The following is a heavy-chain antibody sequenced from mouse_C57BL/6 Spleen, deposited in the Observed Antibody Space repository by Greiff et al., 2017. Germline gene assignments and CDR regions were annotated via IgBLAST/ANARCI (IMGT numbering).Heavy chain of an antibody. CDR3: TRAKGSCDY. CDR2: IDPENGDT. D-gene: IGHD3-1*01. V-gene: IGHV14-4*01. Sequence: EVKLLESGAELVRPGASVKLSCTASGFNIKDDYMHWVKQRPEQGLEWIGWIDPENGDTEYASKFKGKATITADTSSNTAYLQLSSLTSEDTAVDYCTRAKGSCDYWGQGTTLTVSS. CDR1: GFNIKDDY. J-gene: IGHJ2*01.